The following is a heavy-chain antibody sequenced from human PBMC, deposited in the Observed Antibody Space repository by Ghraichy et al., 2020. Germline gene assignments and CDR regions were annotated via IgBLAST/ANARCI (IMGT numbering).Heavy chain of an antibody. J-gene: IGHJ4*02. CDR2: ISSRNNI. Sequence: GGSLRLSCAASGFTFSDYYMTWIRQAPGKGLEWLSYISSRNNIFYADSVRGRFTISRDNAKNSLYLQMNSLRAEDTAVYYCGAFDHWGQGTLVTVS. CDR3: GAFDH. CDR1: GFTFSDYY. V-gene: IGHV3-69-1*02.